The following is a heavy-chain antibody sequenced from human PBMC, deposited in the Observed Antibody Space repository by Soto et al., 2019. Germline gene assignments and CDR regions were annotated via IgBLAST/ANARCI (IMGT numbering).Heavy chain of an antibody. CDR3: ARGAFGAYYLDY. V-gene: IGHV3-74*01. D-gene: IGHD3-3*01. Sequence: EVQLVDSGGGLVQPGGSLRLSCAASGFTFSSYWIHWVRQAPGEGLVLVSRIKGDGITTNYADSVKGRFTISRDYAKNTVFLQMNSLRAEDTAVYYCARGAFGAYYLDYWGQGTLVTVSS. CDR2: IKGDGITT. J-gene: IGHJ4*02. CDR1: GFTFSSYW.